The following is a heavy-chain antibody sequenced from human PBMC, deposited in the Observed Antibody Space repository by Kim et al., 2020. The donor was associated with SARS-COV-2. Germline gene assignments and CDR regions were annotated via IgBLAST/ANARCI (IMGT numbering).Heavy chain of an antibody. V-gene: IGHV3-30*04. CDR1: GVTFSTYA. J-gene: IGHJ4*02. D-gene: IGHD1-1*01. CDR2: ISYHGKNK. CDR3: ARRGSLETSPGPFDY. Sequence: GGSLRLSCVASGVTFSTYAMNWVRQAPGKGLEGVAIISYHGKNKFYADSVKGRFTISRDNSKNTLYLEMNSLRNEDTALYYCARRGSLETSPGPFDYWGQGTLVTVSS.